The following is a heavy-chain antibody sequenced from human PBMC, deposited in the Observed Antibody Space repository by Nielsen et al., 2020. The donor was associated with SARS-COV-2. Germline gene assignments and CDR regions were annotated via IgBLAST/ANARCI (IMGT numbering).Heavy chain of an antibody. CDR1: GGSISVYY. Sequence: SETLSLTCTVSGGSISVYYWSWLRQPPGKGLEWIGCIFYTGNTYYNPSFQSRVTISVDTSQNQFSLKLSSATAADTALYYCARSGYSYGPLDAFDIWGQGTVVTVSS. V-gene: IGHV4-59*01. CDR2: IFYTGNT. CDR3: ARSGYSYGPLDAFDI. J-gene: IGHJ3*02. D-gene: IGHD5-12*01.